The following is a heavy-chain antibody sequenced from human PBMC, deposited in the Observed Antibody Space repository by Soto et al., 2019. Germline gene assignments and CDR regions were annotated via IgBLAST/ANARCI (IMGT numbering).Heavy chain of an antibody. CDR1: GFTFSNYY. D-gene: IGHD6-19*01. V-gene: IGHV3-11*01. J-gene: IGHJ4*02. Sequence: GGSLRLSCGASGFTFSNYYMSWIRQAPGKGLEWVSYISSTGRTIYYADSEKGRFTVSRDNAQNSLSLKLSSLRVEDTAVYYCARSYSSGWEFDYWGQGTQVTVSS. CDR3: ARSYSSGWEFDY. CDR2: ISSTGRTI.